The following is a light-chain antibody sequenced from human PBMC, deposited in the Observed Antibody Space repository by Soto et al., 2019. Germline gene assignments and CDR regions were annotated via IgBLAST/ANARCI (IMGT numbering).Light chain of an antibody. CDR1: QSISKW. Sequence: DIQMTQSPSTLSASVGDRVVITCRASQSISKWLAWYHQKPGRAPNFLIYDASTLESGVPSRFSGSGSGTEFTLTISSLQSEDFAVYYCQHYNTWPWAFGQGTKVDI. CDR2: DAS. V-gene: IGKV1-5*01. CDR3: QHYNTWPWA. J-gene: IGKJ1*01.